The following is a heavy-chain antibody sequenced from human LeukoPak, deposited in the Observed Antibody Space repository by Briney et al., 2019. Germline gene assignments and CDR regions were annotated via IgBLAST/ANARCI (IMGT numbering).Heavy chain of an antibody. V-gene: IGHV1-69*06. J-gene: IGHJ4*02. CDR1: GGTLSSYA. CDR2: NIPIFGTA. Sequence: SEKVSCKASGGTLSSYAISWVRQAPGPGIEWMGGNIPIFGTANYAQQFDGRVTITAAKSTSTAYMELSSLRSEDTAVYYWANRAGYSSGWHDYFDYWGQGTLVTVPS. CDR3: ANRAGYSSGWHDYFDY. D-gene: IGHD6-19*01.